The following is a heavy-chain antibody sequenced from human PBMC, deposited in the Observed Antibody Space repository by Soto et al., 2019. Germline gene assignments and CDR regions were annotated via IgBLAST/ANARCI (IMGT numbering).Heavy chain of an antibody. CDR3: AKRGGVVGGSEHPFFEY. V-gene: IGHV3-30*18. CDR2: ISFDGKNR. D-gene: IGHD2-15*01. CDR1: GFIFSNYG. J-gene: IGHJ4*02. Sequence: QVQLVESGGGVVQPGKSLRLSCAASGFIFSNYGMHWVGQAPGKGLEWVALISFDGKNRNYADSVKGRFTIYRDNPKNTLYLEMTSLRPEDTAFYYCAKRGGVVGGSEHPFFEYWGQGTLVTISS.